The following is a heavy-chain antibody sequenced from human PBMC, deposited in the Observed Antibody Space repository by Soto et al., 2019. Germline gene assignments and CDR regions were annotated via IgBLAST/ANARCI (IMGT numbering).Heavy chain of an antibody. CDR2: LSAKNGHT. D-gene: IGHD2-8*01. J-gene: IGHJ6*02. CDR1: GFTVSNYG. CDR3: ARDIESVTAKHFFYYYAMDV. Sequence: ASVKVSCKASGFTVSNYGLNWVRQAPGQGLEWMEWLSAKNGHTNYAQNLQGRVSMTTDTSTSTAYMELRGLRFDDTAVYYCARDIESVTAKHFFYYYAMDVWGQGTTVTVSS. V-gene: IGHV1-18*01.